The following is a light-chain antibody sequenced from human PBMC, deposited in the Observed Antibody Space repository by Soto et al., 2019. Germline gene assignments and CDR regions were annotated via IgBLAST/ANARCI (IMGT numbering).Light chain of an antibody. Sequence: EIVLTQSPASLSVSPGERATLSCRASQSINTKIAWYQLKPGQAPRLLIYDASIRATGIPARFSGSGSGTEFSLTSNSLQSEDFGVYFCQQYDQWWTFGQGSKVDI. J-gene: IGKJ1*01. CDR3: QQYDQWWT. CDR1: QSINTK. V-gene: IGKV3-15*01. CDR2: DAS.